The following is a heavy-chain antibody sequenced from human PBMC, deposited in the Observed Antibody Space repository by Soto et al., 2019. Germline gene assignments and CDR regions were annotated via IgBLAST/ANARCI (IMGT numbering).Heavy chain of an antibody. CDR2: IYYSGNT. Sequence: QVQLQESGPGLIKPSEALSLTCTVSGDSISSYYWSWVRQQPGKGLEWIGFIYYSGNTNYNPSLKSRVTRSIETSENQFSLKLSSVPAADTAVYYCARDQGIGASGPFDDWGLGALVTVSS. J-gene: IGHJ4*02. CDR1: GDSISSYY. D-gene: IGHD6-13*01. CDR3: ARDQGIGASGPFDD. V-gene: IGHV4-59*01.